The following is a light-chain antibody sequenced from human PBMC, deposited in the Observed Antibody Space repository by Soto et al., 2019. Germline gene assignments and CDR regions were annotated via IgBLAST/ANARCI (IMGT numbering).Light chain of an antibody. CDR2: KAS. Sequence: DIQMTQSPSTLSASVGDRVTITCRASQSISSWLAWYQQKPGKAPKRLIYKASSLESGVPSRFRGSGSGTEFTLTISSMKPDDFATYYCQQYNSYLYTFGQGTKLEIK. V-gene: IGKV1-5*03. CDR3: QQYNSYLYT. CDR1: QSISSW. J-gene: IGKJ2*01.